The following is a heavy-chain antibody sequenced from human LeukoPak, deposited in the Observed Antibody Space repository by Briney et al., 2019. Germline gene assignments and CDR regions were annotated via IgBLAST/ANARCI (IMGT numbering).Heavy chain of an antibody. V-gene: IGHV4-59*01. CDR2: IYYSGST. CDR3: AKGGKGFPLGLRFDS. Sequence: SETLSLTCTLSGGSISSYYWSWIRQPPGKGLEWIWYIYYSGSTTYNPSLKSRVTISVDTSKNQFPLNLTSLTAADTAVYYCAKGGKGFPLGLRFDSWGQGTLVSVSS. D-gene: IGHD2-21*01. J-gene: IGHJ4*02. CDR1: GGSISSYY.